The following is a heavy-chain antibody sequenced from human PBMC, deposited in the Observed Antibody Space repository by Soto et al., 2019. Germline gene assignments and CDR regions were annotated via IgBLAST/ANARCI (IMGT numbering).Heavy chain of an antibody. CDR1: GYSFTSYW. D-gene: IGHD6-13*01. CDR2: IDPSDSYT. J-gene: IGHJ6*02. CDR3: ARRAVSSSWYSPDYYYGMDV. V-gene: IGHV5-10-1*01. Sequence: GESLKISGKRSGYSFTSYWISWVRQMPGKGLEWMGRIDPSDSYTNYSPSFQGHVTISADKSISTAYLQWSSLKASDTAMYYCARRAVSSSWYSPDYYYGMDVWGQGTTVTVSS.